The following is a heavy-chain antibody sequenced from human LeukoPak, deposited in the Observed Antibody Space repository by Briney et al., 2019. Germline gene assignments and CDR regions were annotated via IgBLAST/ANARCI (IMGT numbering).Heavy chain of an antibody. D-gene: IGHD3-3*01. CDR3: ARGGRDFWSGYTNANWFDP. Sequence: SVKVSCKASGGTFSCYAISWVRQAPGQGLEWMGGIIPIFGTANYAQKFQGRVTITTDESTSTAYMELSSLRSEDTAVYYCARGGRDFWSGYTNANWFDPWGQGTLVTVSS. J-gene: IGHJ5*02. CDR2: IIPIFGTA. CDR1: GGTFSCYA. V-gene: IGHV1-69*05.